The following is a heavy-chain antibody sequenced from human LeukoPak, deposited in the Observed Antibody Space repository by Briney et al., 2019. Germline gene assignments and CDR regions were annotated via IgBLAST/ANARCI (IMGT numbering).Heavy chain of an antibody. V-gene: IGHV1-69*13. CDR1: GYTFTSYG. CDR3: ARHIYCSGGSCYSQRGDIDYYYGMDV. D-gene: IGHD2-15*01. Sequence: GASVKVSCKASGYTFTSYGISWVRQAPGQGLEWMGGIIPIFGTANYAQKFQGRVTITADESTSTAYMELSSLRSEDTAVYYCARHIYCSGGSCYSQRGDIDYYYGMDVWGQGTTVTVSS. J-gene: IGHJ6*02. CDR2: IIPIFGTA.